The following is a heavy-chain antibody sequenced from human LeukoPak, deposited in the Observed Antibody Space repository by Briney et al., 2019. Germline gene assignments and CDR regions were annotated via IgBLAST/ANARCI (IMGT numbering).Heavy chain of an antibody. D-gene: IGHD2-8*01. CDR2: INSDGSST. V-gene: IGHV3-74*01. Sequence: PGGSLRLSCAASGFTFSSYWMHWVRQAPGKGLVWVSRINSDGSSTSYADSVEGRFTISRDNAKNTLYLQMNSLRAEDTAVYYCASLSVYSNLDSWGQGTLVTVSS. CDR3: ASLSVYSNLDS. J-gene: IGHJ4*02. CDR1: GFTFSSYW.